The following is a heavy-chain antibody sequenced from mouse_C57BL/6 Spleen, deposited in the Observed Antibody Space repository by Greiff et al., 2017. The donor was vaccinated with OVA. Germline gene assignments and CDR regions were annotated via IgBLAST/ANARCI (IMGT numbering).Heavy chain of an antibody. D-gene: IGHD1-1*01. CDR2: IYPGDGDT. J-gene: IGHJ2*01. CDR3: ARKGVVANYFDY. CDR1: GYAFSSYW. V-gene: IGHV1-80*01. Sequence: QVHVKQSGAELVKPGASVKISCKASGYAFSSYWMNWVKQRPGKGLEWIGQIYPGDGDTNYNGKFKGKATLTADKSSSTAYMQLSSLTSEDSAVYFCARKGVVANYFDYWGQGTTLTVSS.